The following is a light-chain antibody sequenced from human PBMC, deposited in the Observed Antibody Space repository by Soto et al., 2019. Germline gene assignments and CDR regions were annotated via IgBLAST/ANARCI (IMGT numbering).Light chain of an antibody. CDR2: KAS. J-gene: IGKJ1*01. Sequence: DIQMTQSPSPLSASVGDRVNITCRASQSISSWLAWYQQKPGKAPKLLIYKASSLESGVPSRFSGSGSGTEFTLTISSLQPDDFATYYCQQYNNCWTFGQGTKVEIK. CDR1: QSISSW. V-gene: IGKV1-5*03. CDR3: QQYNNCWT.